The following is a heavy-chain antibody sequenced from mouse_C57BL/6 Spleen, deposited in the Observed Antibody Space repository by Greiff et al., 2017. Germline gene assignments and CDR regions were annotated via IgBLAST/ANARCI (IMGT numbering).Heavy chain of an antibody. CDR3: ARYDYDDGDWYFDV. CDR1: GYTFTSYW. J-gene: IGHJ1*03. CDR2: IDPSDSYT. Sequence: VQLQQPGAELVMPGASVKLSCKASGYTFTSYWMHWVKQRPGQGLEWIGEIDPSDSYTNYNQKFKGKSTLTVDKSSSTAYMQLSSLTSEDSAVYYCARYDYDDGDWYFDVWGTGTTVTVSS. D-gene: IGHD2-4*01. V-gene: IGHV1-69*01.